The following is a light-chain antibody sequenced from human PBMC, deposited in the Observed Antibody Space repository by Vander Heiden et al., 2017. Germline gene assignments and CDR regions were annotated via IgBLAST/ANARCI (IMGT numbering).Light chain of an antibody. J-gene: IGKJ1*01. Sequence: AIRMTQSPSSFSASTGDRVTITCRASQGISSYLAWYQQKPGKAPKLLIYAASTLQSGVPSRFSGSGSGTDFTLTISCLQSEDFATYYCQRYYSYPRTFGPGTKVEIK. CDR3: QRYYSYPRT. CDR2: AAS. CDR1: QGISSY. V-gene: IGKV1-8*01.